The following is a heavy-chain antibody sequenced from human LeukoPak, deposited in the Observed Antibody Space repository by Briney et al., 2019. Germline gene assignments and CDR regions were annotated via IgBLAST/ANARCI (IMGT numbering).Heavy chain of an antibody. Sequence: PSETLSLTCSVSDGSINTYFWSWIRQPAGEGLEWIGRIDSSGTTSLNPSLKSRVTISQDKSKKQFSLKLSSVTAADTAVYYCAREHRIEGLDIWGQGTTVTVSS. J-gene: IGHJ3*02. CDR2: IDSSGTT. CDR1: DGSINTYF. CDR3: AREHRIEGLDI. V-gene: IGHV4-4*07.